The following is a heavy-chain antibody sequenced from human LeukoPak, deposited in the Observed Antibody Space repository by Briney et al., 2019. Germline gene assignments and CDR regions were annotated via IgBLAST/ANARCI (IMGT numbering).Heavy chain of an antibody. CDR3: ARVNRYYYDSSGHYYYYYYMDV. D-gene: IGHD3-22*01. Sequence: SVKVSCKASGGTFSSYAISWVRQAPGQGLEWMGGIIPILGTANYAQKFQGRVTITTDESTSTAYMELSSLRSEDTAVYYCARVNRYYYDSSGHYYYYYYMDVWGKGTTVTVSS. CDR2: IIPILGTA. V-gene: IGHV1-69*05. CDR1: GGTFSSYA. J-gene: IGHJ6*03.